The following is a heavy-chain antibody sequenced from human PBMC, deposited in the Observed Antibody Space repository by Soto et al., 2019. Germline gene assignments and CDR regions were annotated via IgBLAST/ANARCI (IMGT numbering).Heavy chain of an antibody. CDR3: VRQSGDFWTYFDD. D-gene: IGHD3-3*01. J-gene: IGHJ4*02. V-gene: IGHV4-39*01. Sequence: QLQLQESGPGLVKPSETLSLTCTVSGGSISSSSYYWGWIRQPPGKGLEWIGSIYYSGLTYYNPSLKSRVTISGDTSKNQFSLKLSSVTAADTAVYHCVRQSGDFWTYFDDWGQGTLVTVSS. CDR2: IYYSGLT. CDR1: GGSISSSSYY.